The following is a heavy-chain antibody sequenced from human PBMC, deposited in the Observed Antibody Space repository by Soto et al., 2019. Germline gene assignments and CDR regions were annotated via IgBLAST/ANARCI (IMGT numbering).Heavy chain of an antibody. D-gene: IGHD3-3*02. CDR2: VYYGGAIFYSGNI. Sequence: CTVSGDSISSSNSHWGWTRQPPGKGLEYIGSVYYGGAIFYSGNIYYNPSLKSRVTISVDTSKNQFSLRLSSVTAADTGVYYCVRYDRINMKPYSPEGFHIWGQGTMVTVSS. CDR1: GDSISSSNSH. J-gene: IGHJ3*02. CDR3: VRYDRINMKPYSPEGFHI. V-gene: IGHV4-39*01.